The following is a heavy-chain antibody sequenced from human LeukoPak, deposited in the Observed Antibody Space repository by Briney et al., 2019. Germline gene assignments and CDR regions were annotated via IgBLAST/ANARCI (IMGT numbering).Heavy chain of an antibody. CDR2: IYYSVST. D-gene: IGHD4-17*01. J-gene: IGHJ4*02. V-gene: IGHV4-39*07. CDR3: ARDRLHYGEYEKTFDH. CDR1: GASISSTNNF. Sequence: SETLSLTCTVSGASISSTNNFWGWIRQTPGKGLEWIATIYYSVSTYYNPSLKSRLSISVDTSKNQFSLKLSSVTAADTALYYCARDRLHYGEYEKTFDHWGQGTLVTVSS.